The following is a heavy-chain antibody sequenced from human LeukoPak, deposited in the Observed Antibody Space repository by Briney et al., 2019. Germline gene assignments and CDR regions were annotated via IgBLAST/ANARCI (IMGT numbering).Heavy chain of an antibody. J-gene: IGHJ4*02. D-gene: IGHD2-2*01. CDR1: GFTFSSYS. V-gene: IGHV3-21*01. Sequence: PGGSLRLSCAASGFTFSSYSMNWVRQAPGKGLEWVSSISSSSSYIYYADSVKGRFTISRDNAKNSLYLQMNSLRAEDTAVYYCARPLLRKPNLGYCSSTSCPDTYWGQGTLVTVSS. CDR2: ISSSSSYI. CDR3: ARPLLRKPNLGYCSSTSCPDTY.